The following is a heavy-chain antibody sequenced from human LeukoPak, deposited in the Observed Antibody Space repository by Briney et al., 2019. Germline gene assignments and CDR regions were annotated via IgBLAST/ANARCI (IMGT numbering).Heavy chain of an antibody. V-gene: IGHV4-34*01. J-gene: IGHJ3*02. CDR2: INHSGST. D-gene: IGHD3-22*01. Sequence: PSETLSLTCAVYGGSFSGYYWSWIRQPPGKGLEWIGEINHSGSTNYNPSLKSRVTISVDTSKNQFSLKLSSVTAADTAVYYCARGDSYYDSSGYYWGPFDIWGQGTMVTVSS. CDR3: ARGDSYYDSSGYYWGPFDI. CDR1: GGSFSGYY.